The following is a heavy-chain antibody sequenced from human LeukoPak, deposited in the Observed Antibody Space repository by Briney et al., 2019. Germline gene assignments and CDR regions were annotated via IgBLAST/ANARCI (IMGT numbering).Heavy chain of an antibody. CDR3: AKKKGPRGDGDPIDY. J-gene: IGHJ4*02. D-gene: IGHD4-17*01. Sequence: GGSLRLSCAASGFTFSSYAMHWVRQAPGKGLEWVSAISGSGGSTYYADSVKGRFTISRDNSKNTLYLQMNSLRAEDTAVYYCAKKKGPRGDGDPIDYWGQGTLVTVSS. CDR2: ISGSGGST. V-gene: IGHV3-23*01. CDR1: GFTFSSYA.